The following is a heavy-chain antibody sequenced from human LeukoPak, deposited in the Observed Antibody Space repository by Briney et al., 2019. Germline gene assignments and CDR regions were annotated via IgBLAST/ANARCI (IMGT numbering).Heavy chain of an antibody. J-gene: IGHJ4*02. Sequence: SETLSLTCTVSGGSISGYYWSWIRQSPGKGLEWIGYIYNSGYTNYNPSLKSRVTISVDTSKNQLSLNLSSVTAADTAVYYCASAIAAAGTTDSDYWGQGTLVTVSS. V-gene: IGHV4-59*01. D-gene: IGHD6-13*01. CDR1: GGSISGYY. CDR3: ASAIAAAGTTDSDY. CDR2: IYNSGYT.